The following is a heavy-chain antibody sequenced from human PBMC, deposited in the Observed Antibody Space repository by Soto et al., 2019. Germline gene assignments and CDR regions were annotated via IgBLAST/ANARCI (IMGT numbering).Heavy chain of an antibody. D-gene: IGHD6-19*01. J-gene: IGHJ4*02. CDR3: AIRGASQWIKF. CDR2: IHTGDSDT. Sequence: GESLKISCKGSGYSFTSYWIGWVRQVPGKGLEWMGIIHTGDSDTRYSPSFQGQVTISADKSISTAYLQWSSLKASDTAIYYCAIRGASQWIKFWGQGTLVTVSS. CDR1: GYSFTSYW. V-gene: IGHV5-51*01.